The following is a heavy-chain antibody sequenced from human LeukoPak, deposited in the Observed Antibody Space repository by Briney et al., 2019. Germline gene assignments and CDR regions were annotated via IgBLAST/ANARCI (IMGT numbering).Heavy chain of an antibody. V-gene: IGHV4-38-2*02. CDR1: GYSISSGYY. CDR2: IYHSGST. J-gene: IGHJ3*02. CDR3: ARFIGGAFDI. Sequence: SETLSLTCTVSGYSISSGYYWGWIRQPPGKGLEWIGSIYHSGSTYYNPSLKSRVTISVDTSKDQFSLKLSSVTAADTAVYYCARFIGGAFDIWGQGTMVTVSS. D-gene: IGHD3-16*02.